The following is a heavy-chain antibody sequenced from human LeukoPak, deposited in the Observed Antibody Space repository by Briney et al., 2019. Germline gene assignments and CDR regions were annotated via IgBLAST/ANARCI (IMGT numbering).Heavy chain of an antibody. CDR1: GGSISSGDYY. CDR2: IYYSGST. D-gene: IGHD3-10*01. V-gene: IGHV4-30-4*01. Sequence: SETLSLTCTVSGGSISSGDYYWSWIRQPPGKGLEWIVYIYYSGSTYYNPSLKSRVTISVDTSKNQFSLKLSSVTAADTAVYYCSSGSSGGDAFDIWGQGTMVTVSS. CDR3: SSGSSGGDAFDI. J-gene: IGHJ3*02.